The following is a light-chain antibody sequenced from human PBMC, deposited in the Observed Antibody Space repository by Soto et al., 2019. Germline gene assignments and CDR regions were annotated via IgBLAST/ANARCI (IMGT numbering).Light chain of an antibody. Sequence: QAVLTQPPSVSGAPGQRVTISCTGSSSNIVAGYDVHWYQQLPGTAPKLLIYGNSNRPSGVPDRFSGSKSGTSASLAITGLQAEDEADYYCQSYDSSLSVYYVFGTGTKLTVL. CDR1: SSNIVAGYD. CDR3: QSYDSSLSVYYV. CDR2: GNS. V-gene: IGLV1-40*01. J-gene: IGLJ1*01.